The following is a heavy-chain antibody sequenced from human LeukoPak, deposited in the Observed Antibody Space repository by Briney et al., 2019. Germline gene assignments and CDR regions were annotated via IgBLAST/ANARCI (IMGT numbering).Heavy chain of an antibody. D-gene: IGHD4-17*01. Sequence: PAGGSLRLSCAASGFTFSHYGMSWVRQAPGKGLEWVSAISGSGYSTYYADSVKGRFTISRDNSKNTLYLQMNSLRAEDTAVYYCAKYYGDDPDYYYYMDVWGKGTTVTISS. J-gene: IGHJ6*03. V-gene: IGHV3-23*01. CDR3: AKYYGDDPDYYYYMDV. CDR2: ISGSGYST. CDR1: GFTFSHYG.